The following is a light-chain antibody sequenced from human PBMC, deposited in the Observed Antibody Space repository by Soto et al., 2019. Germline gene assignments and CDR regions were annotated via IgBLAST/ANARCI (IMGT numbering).Light chain of an antibody. CDR2: EVS. J-gene: IGLJ3*02. CDR1: SSDVGRYDR. CDR3: SLFTSSDTRV. Sequence: QSALTQPPSVSGSPGQSVTISCTGTSSDVGRYDRVSWYQQPPGTAPKLMIYEVSNRPSGVPDRFSGSKSGNTASLTISGLQAEDEADYHCSLFTSSDTRVFGGGTKVTVL. V-gene: IGLV2-18*01.